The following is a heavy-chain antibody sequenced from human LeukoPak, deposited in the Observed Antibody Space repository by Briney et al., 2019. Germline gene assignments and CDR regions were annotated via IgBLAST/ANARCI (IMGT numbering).Heavy chain of an antibody. V-gene: IGHV4-4*07. CDR3: ARENSYGYFDY. D-gene: IGHD5-18*01. CDR2: IFTSGST. J-gene: IGHJ4*02. Sequence: SETLSLTCNVSGDSISSYYWTWIRQPAGKGLQWIGRIFTSGSTSYNPSLKSRLTISLDMSKNQFSLKLSSVTAADTAVYYCARENSYGYFDYWGQGTLVTVSS. CDR1: GDSISSYY.